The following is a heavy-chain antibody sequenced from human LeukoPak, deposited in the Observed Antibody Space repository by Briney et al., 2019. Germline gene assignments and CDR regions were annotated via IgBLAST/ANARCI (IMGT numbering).Heavy chain of an antibody. J-gene: IGHJ4*02. Sequence: ASVHVSYKASGYTFTGYYMHWVRQAPGQALEWLGWINPNSGGTHYAQKFQGWGTMTSDPSISPAYKELSRLRSDDTSVEYCASAGIAVAGTDYWGQGNLVTVSS. CDR3: ASAGIAVAGTDY. CDR2: INPNSGGT. V-gene: IGHV1-2*04. CDR1: GYTFTGYY. D-gene: IGHD6-19*01.